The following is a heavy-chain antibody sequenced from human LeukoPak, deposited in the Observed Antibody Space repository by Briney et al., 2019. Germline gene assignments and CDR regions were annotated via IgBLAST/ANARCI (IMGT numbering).Heavy chain of an antibody. J-gene: IGHJ6*03. Sequence: SETLSLTCAVYGGSFSGYYWSWIRQPPGKGLEWIGEINHSGSTNYNPSLKSRVTISVDTSKNQFSLKLSSVTAADTAVYYCARDRAVAGRDYYYYYMVVWGKGTTVTVSS. V-gene: IGHV4-34*01. CDR2: INHSGST. CDR3: ARDRAVAGRDYYYYYMVV. D-gene: IGHD6-19*01. CDR1: GGSFSGYY.